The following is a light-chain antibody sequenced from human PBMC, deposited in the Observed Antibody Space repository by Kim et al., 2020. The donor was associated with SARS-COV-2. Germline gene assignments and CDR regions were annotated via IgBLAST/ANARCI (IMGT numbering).Light chain of an antibody. CDR1: SSNIGISY. CDR3: GTWDSSLSAGV. J-gene: IGLJ3*02. V-gene: IGLV1-51*01. CDR2: DNN. Sequence: QSVLTQPPSVSAAPGQKVTIACSGGSSNIGISYVSWYQHLPGTAPTLLIYDNNKRPSGIPDRFSGSKSGTSATLAISGLQTGDEADYYCGTWDSSLSAGVFGGGTKVTVL.